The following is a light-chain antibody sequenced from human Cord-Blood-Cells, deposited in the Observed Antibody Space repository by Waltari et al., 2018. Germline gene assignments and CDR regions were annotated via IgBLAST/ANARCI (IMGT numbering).Light chain of an antibody. Sequence: EIVMPQSPATLSASPREIATLSCPASQSVSNNLAWYQQKPGQAPRLLIYGASTRATGIPARFSGSGSGTEFTLTISSLQSEDFAVYYCQQYNNWPLTFGGGTKVEIK. CDR1: QSVSNN. CDR3: QQYNNWPLT. J-gene: IGKJ4*01. V-gene: IGKV3-15*01. CDR2: GAS.